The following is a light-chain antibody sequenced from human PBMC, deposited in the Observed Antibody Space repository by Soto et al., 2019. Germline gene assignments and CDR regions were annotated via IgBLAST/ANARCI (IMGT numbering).Light chain of an antibody. CDR1: QDISNC. CDR3: QQYDNLPTVS. Sequence: IQMTQSPSSLSASVGDRVTITCQASQDISNCLHWFQQKPGKAPKLLIYDASNLEIGVPSRFSGSGSGTHFIFTISSLQPEDIATYYCQQYDNLPTVSFGGGTKVDIK. V-gene: IGKV1-33*01. J-gene: IGKJ4*01. CDR2: DAS.